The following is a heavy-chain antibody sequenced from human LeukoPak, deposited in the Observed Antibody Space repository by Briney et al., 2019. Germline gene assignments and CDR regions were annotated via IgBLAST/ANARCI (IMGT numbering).Heavy chain of an antibody. CDR3: AKGVVRGVYYGMDV. V-gene: IGHV3-30*18. J-gene: IGHJ6*02. D-gene: IGHD3-10*01. CDR1: GFTFSNYG. CDR2: ISNDGSNE. Sequence: GGSLRLSCAASGFTFSNYGMYWVRQAPGKGLEGVAFISNDGSNEYYADSVKGQFTISRDNSKNTLYLQMNNLKTDDTAVYYCAKGVVRGVYYGMDVWGQGTTVTVSS.